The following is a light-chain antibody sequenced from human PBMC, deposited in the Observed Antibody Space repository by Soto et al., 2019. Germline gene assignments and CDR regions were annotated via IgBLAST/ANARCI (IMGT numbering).Light chain of an antibody. J-gene: IGKJ1*01. CDR3: MQALQIPWT. V-gene: IGKV2-28*01. Sequence: DIVMTQSPLSLPVTPGEPASISCRSSQSLLHNDGYNFLGWYLQKPGQSPQLLIYLGSNRASGVPDRFSGSGSGADFTLKISRVEADDVGVYYCMQALQIPWTCGQGTKVEIK. CDR2: LGS. CDR1: QSLLHNDGYNF.